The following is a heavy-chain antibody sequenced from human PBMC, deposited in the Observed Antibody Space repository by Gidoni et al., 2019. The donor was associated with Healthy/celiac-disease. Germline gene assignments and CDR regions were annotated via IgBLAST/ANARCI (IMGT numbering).Heavy chain of an antibody. Sequence: QVQLQQWGAGLLKPSETLSLTCAVYGGSFSGYYWSWIRQPPGKGLEWIGEINHSGSTNYNPSLKSRVTISVDTSKNQFSLKLSSVTAADTAVYYCARGDSSGWVDYWGQGTLVTVSS. CDR1: GGSFSGYY. CDR2: INHSGST. V-gene: IGHV4-34*01. J-gene: IGHJ4*02. D-gene: IGHD6-19*01. CDR3: ARGDSSGWVDY.